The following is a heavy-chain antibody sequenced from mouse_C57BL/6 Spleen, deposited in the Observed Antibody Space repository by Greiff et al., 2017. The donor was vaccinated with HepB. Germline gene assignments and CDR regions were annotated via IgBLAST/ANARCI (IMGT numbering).Heavy chain of an antibody. V-gene: IGHV1-59*01. CDR2: IDPSDSYT. Sequence: QVQLQQPGAELVRPGTSVKLSCKASGYTFTSYWMHWVKQRPGQGLEWIGVIDPSDSYTNYNQKFKGKATLTVDTSSSTAYMQLSSLTSEDSAVYYCASSFTVVASHWYFDVWGTGTTVTVSS. CDR1: GYTFTSYW. CDR3: ASSFTVVASHWYFDV. D-gene: IGHD1-1*01. J-gene: IGHJ1*03.